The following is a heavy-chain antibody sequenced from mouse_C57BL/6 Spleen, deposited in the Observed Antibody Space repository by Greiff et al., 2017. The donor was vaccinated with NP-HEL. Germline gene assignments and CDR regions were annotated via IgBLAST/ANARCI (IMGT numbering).Heavy chain of an antibody. CDR3: ARGGTVVAKDY. J-gene: IGHJ2*01. CDR2: FYPGGGTT. Sequence: QVQLQQSGPELVKPGASVKISCKASGYCFTSYYIHWVMQRPGQGLEWIGWFYPGGGTTQYTEQFKGQATLTADTSSSTAYMQLSSLTSEDSAVYYCARGGTVVAKDYWGQGTTLTVSS. V-gene: IGHV1-66*01. D-gene: IGHD1-1*01. CDR1: GYCFTSYY.